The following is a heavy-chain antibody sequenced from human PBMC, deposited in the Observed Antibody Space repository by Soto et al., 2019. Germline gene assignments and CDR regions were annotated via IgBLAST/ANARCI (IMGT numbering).Heavy chain of an antibody. V-gene: IGHV1-46*01. CDR3: ARWPVVAAPYYYYGMDV. CDR1: GYTFTSYY. J-gene: IGHJ6*02. D-gene: IGHD2-15*01. Sequence: ASVKVSCKASGYTFTSYYMHWVRQAPGQGLEWMGIINPSGGSTSYAQKFQGRVTMTRDTPTSTVYMELSSLRSEDTAVYYCARWPVVAAPYYYYGMDVWGQGTTVTVSS. CDR2: INPSGGST.